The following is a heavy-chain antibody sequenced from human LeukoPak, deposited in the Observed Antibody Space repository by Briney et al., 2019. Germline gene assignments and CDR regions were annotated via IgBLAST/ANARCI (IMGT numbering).Heavy chain of an antibody. V-gene: IGHV1-3*01. CDR1: GYTFTRYA. Sequence: ASVKVSCKASGYTFTRYAMHWVRQAPGQRLEWMGWINPVNGNTEYSQNFQGRVTITRDTSASTAYMELSSLGSEDTAVYYCARDACSATICQAGGNWFDPWGLGTLVIVS. CDR2: INPVNGNT. CDR3: ARDACSATICQAGGNWFDP. J-gene: IGHJ5*02. D-gene: IGHD2-2*01.